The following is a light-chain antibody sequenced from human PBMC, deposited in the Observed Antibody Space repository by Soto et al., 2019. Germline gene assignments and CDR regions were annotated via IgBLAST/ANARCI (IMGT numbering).Light chain of an antibody. CDR1: QRIGSW. V-gene: IGKV1-5*01. J-gene: IGKJ1*01. CDR3: QQYNSIRRT. Sequence: DIQMTQSPSTLSASVGDRVTITCRASQRIGSWLAWYQQKPAKAPKLLIYDASSLESGVPSWFSGRGSGTEFTLTISSLQPDDFATYYRQQYNSIRRTFGQGTKVEIK. CDR2: DAS.